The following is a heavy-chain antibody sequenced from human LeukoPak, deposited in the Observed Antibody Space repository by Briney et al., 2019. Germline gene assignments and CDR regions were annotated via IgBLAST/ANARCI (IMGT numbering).Heavy chain of an antibody. V-gene: IGHV3-30*18. D-gene: IGHD3-3*01. CDR1: GFTFNTYG. CDR3: AKEIRCRFDC. CDR2: ISYDGSNK. J-gene: IGHJ4*02. Sequence: PGGSLRLSCAASGFTFNTYGMHWVRQAPGKGLEWVAVISYDGSNKYYVDSVKGRFTISRDNSKNTLYLQMNSLRAEDTAVYYIAKEIRCRFDCWGEGTLVTVS.